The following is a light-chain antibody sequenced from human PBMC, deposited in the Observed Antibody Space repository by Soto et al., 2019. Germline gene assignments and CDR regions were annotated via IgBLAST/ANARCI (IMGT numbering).Light chain of an antibody. V-gene: IGKV3-20*01. CDR2: GTS. CDR3: QQYISWT. Sequence: DIVLTQSPGTLSVSPGERATLSCSASQTISSNYLAWYQQKPGQPPSLLIYGTSSRTTGIPDRFSGSGSGTDFTLTISRLEPEESAIYYCQQYISWTFGQGTKVEIK. J-gene: IGKJ1*01. CDR1: QTISSNY.